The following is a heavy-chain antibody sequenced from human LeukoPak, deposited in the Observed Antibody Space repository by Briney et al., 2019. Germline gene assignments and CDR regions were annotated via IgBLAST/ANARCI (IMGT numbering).Heavy chain of an antibody. CDR3: ARVGDWNDLVY. J-gene: IGHJ4*02. D-gene: IGHD1-1*01. CDR1: GGSISPYY. CDR2: ILYSGTTT. Sequence: SETLSLTCTVSGGSISPYYWSWIRQTPGKGLEWIGYILYSGTTTNYNPSLKSRVTISVDTSKNQFSLKLSTVTAADTAVYYCARVGDWNDLVYWGQGTLVTVSS. V-gene: IGHV4-59*01.